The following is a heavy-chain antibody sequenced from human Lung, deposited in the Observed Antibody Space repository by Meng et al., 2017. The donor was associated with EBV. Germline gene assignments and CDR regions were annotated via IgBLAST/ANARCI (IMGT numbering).Heavy chain of an antibody. CDR3: ARVGGYSGYDIDY. CDR2: IPYDGRNK. D-gene: IGHD5-12*01. J-gene: IGHJ4*02. CDR1: GFTFSSYA. Sequence: QMELVESGGGVVQPGRSLGLSCAASGFTFSSYAMEWVRQAPGKGLEWVALIPYDGRNKFYADSVKGRFTISRDNSKNTLYLQMNSLRPEDAALYYCARVGGYSGYDIDYWGQGTLVTVSS. V-gene: IGHV3-30-3*01.